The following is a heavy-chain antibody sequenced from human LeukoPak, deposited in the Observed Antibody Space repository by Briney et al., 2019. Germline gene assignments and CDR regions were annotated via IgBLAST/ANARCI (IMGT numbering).Heavy chain of an antibody. V-gene: IGHV4-39*01. CDR3: ATDSSGYYIDY. CDR1: GGSISSSSYY. Sequence: PSETLSLTCTVSGGSISSSSYYWGWIRQPPGKGLEWIGSIYYSGSIYHNPSLKSRVTISVDTSKKQFSLKLSSVTAADTALYYCATDSSGYYIDYWGQGTLVTVSS. CDR2: IYYSGSI. D-gene: IGHD3-22*01. J-gene: IGHJ4*02.